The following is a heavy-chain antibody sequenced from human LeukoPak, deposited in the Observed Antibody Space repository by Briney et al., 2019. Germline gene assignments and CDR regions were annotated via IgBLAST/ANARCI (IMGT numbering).Heavy chain of an antibody. Sequence: GRSLRLSCAASGFTFSSYAMHWVRQAPGKGLEWVAVISYDGSNKYYADSVKGRFTISRDNSKNTLYLQMNSLRAEDTAVYYCARVCTTVTTYFCFDYWGQGTLVTVSS. CDR3: ARVCTTVTTYFCFDY. D-gene: IGHD1-1*01. CDR2: ISYDGSNK. J-gene: IGHJ4*02. CDR1: GFTFSSYA. V-gene: IGHV3-30*04.